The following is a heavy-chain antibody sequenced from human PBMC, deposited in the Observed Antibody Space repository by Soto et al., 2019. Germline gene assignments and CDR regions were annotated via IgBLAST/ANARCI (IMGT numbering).Heavy chain of an antibody. Sequence: QVQLVESGGGVVQPGRSLRLSCAASGFTFSSYGMHWVRQAPGKGLEWVAVIWYDGSNKYYADSVKGRFTISRDNSKNTLYLQMNSLRAEDTAVYYCATGGRGMDVWGQGTTVTVSS. CDR2: IWYDGSNK. V-gene: IGHV3-33*01. CDR3: ATGGRGMDV. J-gene: IGHJ6*02. CDR1: GFTFSSYG. D-gene: IGHD2-15*01.